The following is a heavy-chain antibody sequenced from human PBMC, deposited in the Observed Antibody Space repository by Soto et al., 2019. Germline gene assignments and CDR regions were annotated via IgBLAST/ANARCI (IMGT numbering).Heavy chain of an antibody. D-gene: IGHD1-20*01. CDR3: ARRITSSCDD. CDR1: GFTFSIYN. V-gene: IGHV3-23*01. Sequence: EVQLLESGGGLVQPGGSLRLSCVASGFTFSIYNMNWVRQAPGKGLEWVSVITGSGDYTNYADSVKGRFTISRDNSKNTLYLQMNSLRAEDTAVYFCARRITSSCDDWGQGTLVTVSS. CDR2: ITGSGDYT. J-gene: IGHJ4*02.